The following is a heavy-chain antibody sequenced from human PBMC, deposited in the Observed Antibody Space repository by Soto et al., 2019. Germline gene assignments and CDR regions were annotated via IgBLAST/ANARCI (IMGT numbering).Heavy chain of an antibody. V-gene: IGHV4-38-2*02. Sequence: EPPSLRCTFSVSSMIDPSYGAWLRPAPGKGPEWIASIYHGVTTFYNPSLKSRISISVDTSNNQFSLKLRSVTAEDTAVYYFSRVHVMVVDGSSFDFWGHGSLV. CDR3: SRVHVMVVDGSSFDF. J-gene: IGHJ4*03. CDR2: IYHGVTT. D-gene: IGHD2-21*01. CDR1: VSSMIDPSY.